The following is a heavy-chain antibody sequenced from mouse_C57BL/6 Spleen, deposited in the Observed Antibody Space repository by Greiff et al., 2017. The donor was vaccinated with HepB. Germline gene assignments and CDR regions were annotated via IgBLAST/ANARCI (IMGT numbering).Heavy chain of an antibody. CDR3: TDDDYDLFAY. CDR2: IRLQSDNYAT. Sequence: EVQLQESGGGLVQPGGSMKLSCVASGFTFSHYWMNWVRQSPEKGLEWVAQIRLQSDNYATQYAESVKGRFTISRDDSKSSVYLQMNNLRAEDTGMYYCTDDDYDLFAYWGQGTLVTVSA. CDR1: GFTFSHYW. J-gene: IGHJ3*01. V-gene: IGHV6-3*01. D-gene: IGHD2-4*01.